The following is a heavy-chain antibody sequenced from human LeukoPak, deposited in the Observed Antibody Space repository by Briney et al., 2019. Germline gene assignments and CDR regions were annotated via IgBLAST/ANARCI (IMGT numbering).Heavy chain of an antibody. CDR1: GGSISSYY. CDR2: IYYSGST. V-gene: IGHV4-59*01. CDR3: ARTPSPTKVPFDY. D-gene: IGHD3-10*01. Sequence: SETLSLTCTVSGGSISSYYWSWIRQSPGKGLEWIGHIYYSGSTNYNSSLKSRVTISIDTSKNQFSLKLSSVTAADTAVYYCARTPSPTKVPFDYWGQGTLVTVSS. J-gene: IGHJ4*02.